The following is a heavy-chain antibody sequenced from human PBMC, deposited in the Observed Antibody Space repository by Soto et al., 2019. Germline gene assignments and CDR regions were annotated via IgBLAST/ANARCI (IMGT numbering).Heavy chain of an antibody. CDR1: GFTFSSYG. CDR2: ISYDGSNK. J-gene: IGHJ4*02. V-gene: IGHV3-30*03. Sequence: GGSLRLSCAASGFTFSSYGMHWVRQAPGRGLEWVAVISYDGSNKYYADSVKGRFTISRDNAKNSLYLEMNSLRAEDTAVYYCARESEDLTSNFDYWGQGTLVTVSS. CDR3: ARESEDLTSNFDY.